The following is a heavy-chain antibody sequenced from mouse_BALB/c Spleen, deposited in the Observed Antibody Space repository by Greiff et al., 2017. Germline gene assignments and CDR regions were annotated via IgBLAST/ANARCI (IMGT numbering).Heavy chain of an antibody. CDR1: GFTFSSFG. J-gene: IGHJ3*01. CDR2: ISSGSSTI. V-gene: IGHV5-17*02. Sequence: EVMLVESGGGLVQPGGSRKLSCAASGFTFSSFGMHWVRQAPEKGLEWVAYISSGSSTIYYADTVKGRFTISRDNPKNTLFLQMTSLRSEDTAMYYCARGNYYRPFLTYWGQGTLVTVSA. CDR3: ARGNYYRPFLTY. D-gene: IGHD2-14*01.